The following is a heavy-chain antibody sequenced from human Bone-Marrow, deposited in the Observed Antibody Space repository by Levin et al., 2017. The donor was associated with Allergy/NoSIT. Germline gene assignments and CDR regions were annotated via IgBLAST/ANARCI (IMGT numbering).Heavy chain of an antibody. CDR3: AKDISSSWSTGDLDY. CDR1: GFTFSSYA. CDR2: IRGSGVGT. V-gene: IGHV3-23*01. J-gene: IGHJ4*02. D-gene: IGHD6-6*01. Sequence: GGSLRLSCAASGFTFSSYAMSWVRQAPGKGLEWVSGIRGSGVGTYYADSVKGRFTISRDNSKNTLYLQMKSMRAEDTAVYYCAKDISSSWSTGDLDYWGQGTQVTVSS.